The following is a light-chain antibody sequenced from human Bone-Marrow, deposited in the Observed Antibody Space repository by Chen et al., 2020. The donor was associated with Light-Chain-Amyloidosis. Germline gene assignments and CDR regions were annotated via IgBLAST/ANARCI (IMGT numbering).Light chain of an antibody. CDR3: SSYTITNTLV. V-gene: IGLV2-14*01. Sequence: QYALTQPASVSGSPGQSITISCTGTSSNVCGYTHVSWYQQHPDKAPNLMIYEVTNRPSWVPDRFSGSKSDNTASLTISGLQTEAEADYFCSSYTITNTLVFGSGTRVTVL. CDR2: EVT. J-gene: IGLJ1*01. CDR1: SSNVCGYTH.